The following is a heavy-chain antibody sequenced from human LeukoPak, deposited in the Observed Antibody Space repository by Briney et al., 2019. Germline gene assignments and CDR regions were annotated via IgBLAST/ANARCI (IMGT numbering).Heavy chain of an antibody. D-gene: IGHD3-10*01. V-gene: IGHV3-9*01. CDR2: ISWNSGSI. Sequence: GRSLRLSCAASGFTFDDYAMHWVRQAPGKGLEWVSGISWNSGSIGYADSVRGRFTISRDNAKNSLYLQMNSLRAEDTAVYYCARGRSMVRGVIEYFDYWGQGTLVTVSS. CDR3: ARGRSMVRGVIEYFDY. CDR1: GFTFDDYA. J-gene: IGHJ4*02.